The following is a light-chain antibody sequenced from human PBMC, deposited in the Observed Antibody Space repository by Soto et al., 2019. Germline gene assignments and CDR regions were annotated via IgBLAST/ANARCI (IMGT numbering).Light chain of an antibody. CDR2: KAS. CDR3: QHYNSYSEA. CDR1: QGISSW. V-gene: IGKV1-5*03. J-gene: IGKJ1*01. Sequence: IQMAQSPSTLPASVGDRVTITGRASQGISSWLAWYQQKPGKAPKLLIYKASTLKSGVPSRFSGSGSGTEFTLTISSLQPDDFATYYCQHYNSYSEAFGQGTKVDIK.